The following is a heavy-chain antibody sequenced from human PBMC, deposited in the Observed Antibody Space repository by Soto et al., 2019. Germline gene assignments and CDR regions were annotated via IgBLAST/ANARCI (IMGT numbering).Heavy chain of an antibody. CDR1: GHTFHSYA. V-gene: IGHV3-23*01. CDR3: AKVSRGIGVVPAALN. Sequence: EVQLLESGGGLVQPGGSLRLPCVASGHTFHSYALSWVRQAPGKGLEGVSGISGSGGSTYYADSVRGRFTISRDDSKNTLYLQMNSLRAEDTAVYYCAKVSRGIGVVPAALNWGQGTLVTVSS. CDR2: ISGSGGST. J-gene: IGHJ4*02. D-gene: IGHD2-2*01.